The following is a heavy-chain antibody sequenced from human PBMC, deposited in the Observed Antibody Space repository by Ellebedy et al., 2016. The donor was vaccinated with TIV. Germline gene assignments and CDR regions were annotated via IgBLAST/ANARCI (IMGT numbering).Heavy chain of an antibody. D-gene: IGHD3-10*01. J-gene: IGHJ4*02. CDR3: ARDRGELDFDY. V-gene: IGHV1-18*01. CDR2: ISVYNGNT. Sequence: ASVKVSXXASGYTFTSYTIHWIRQAPGQRLEWMGWISVYNGNTNYAQKLQGRVTMTTDTSTSTAYMELRSLRSDDTAMYYCARDRGELDFDYWGQGTLVTVSS. CDR1: GYTFTSYT.